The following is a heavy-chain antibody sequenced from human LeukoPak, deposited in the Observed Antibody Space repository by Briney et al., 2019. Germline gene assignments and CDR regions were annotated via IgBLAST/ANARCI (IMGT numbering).Heavy chain of an antibody. V-gene: IGHV1-18*01. CDR1: GYTFTNFG. CDR3: ARDGPDYGDYINFDY. Sequence: GASVKISCKASGYTFTNFGITWVRQAPGQGLEWMGWVSAYNGKTNYAQKFQGRLTVTTDTSTRTAYMELRGLTSDDTAVYYCARDGPDYGDYINFDYWGQGTLVTVSS. J-gene: IGHJ4*02. D-gene: IGHD4-17*01. CDR2: VSAYNGKT.